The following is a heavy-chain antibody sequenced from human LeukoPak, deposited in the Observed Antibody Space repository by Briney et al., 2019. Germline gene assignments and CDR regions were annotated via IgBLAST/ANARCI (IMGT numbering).Heavy chain of an antibody. CDR2: ISGSGGST. CDR1: GFTFSSYA. V-gene: IGHV3-23*01. J-gene: IGHJ6*02. Sequence: PGGSLRLSCAASGFTFSSYAMSWVRQAPGKGLEWVSAISGSGGSTYYADSVKGRFTISRDNSKSTLYLQMNSLRAEDTAVYYCAKRGSSSVYYYGMDVWGQGTTVTVSS. CDR3: AKRGSSSVYYYGMDV. D-gene: IGHD6-6*01.